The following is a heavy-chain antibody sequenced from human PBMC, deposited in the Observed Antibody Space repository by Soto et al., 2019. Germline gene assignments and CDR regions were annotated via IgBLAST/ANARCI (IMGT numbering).Heavy chain of an antibody. CDR1: GYTFTSYG. J-gene: IGHJ3*02. D-gene: IGHD3-22*01. CDR3: ARHMYYDSSGYSRAFDI. V-gene: IGHV1-18*01. CDR2: ISAYNGNT. Sequence: GSVKVYCKACGYTFTSYGISLVRQAPGQGLEWMGWISAYNGNTNYAQKLQGRVTMTTDTSTSTAYMELRSLRSDDTAVYYCARHMYYDSSGYSRAFDIWGQGTLVTVSS.